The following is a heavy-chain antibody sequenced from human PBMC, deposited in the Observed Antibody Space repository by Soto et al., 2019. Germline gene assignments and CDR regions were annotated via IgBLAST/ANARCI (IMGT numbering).Heavy chain of an antibody. Sequence: PGGPLRLSCAASGFTFNSYSMNCVRHAPGKFLERVSYISSSSSTIFYADSVKGRFTISRDNAKNSLYLQMNSLRAEDTAVYYCARADNYYDSSGYYYNSDYWGHGTLVTVSS. CDR2: ISSSSSTI. CDR1: GFTFNSYS. V-gene: IGHV3-48*01. CDR3: ARADNYYDSSGYYYNSDY. D-gene: IGHD3-22*01. J-gene: IGHJ4*01.